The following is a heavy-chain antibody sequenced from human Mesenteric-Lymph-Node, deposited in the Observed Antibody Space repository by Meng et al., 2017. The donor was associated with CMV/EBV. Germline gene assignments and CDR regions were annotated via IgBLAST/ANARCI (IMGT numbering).Heavy chain of an antibody. D-gene: IGHD3-3*01. J-gene: IGHJ4*02. V-gene: IGHV5-51*01. Sequence: GGSLRLSCKGSGYSFTSYWIGWVRQMPGKGLEWMGIIYPGDSDTRYSPSFQGQVTISADKSISTAYLQWSSLKASDTAMYYCARAIRSHELGVVHYSFDYWGQGTLVTVSS. CDR3: ARAIRSHELGVVHYSFDY. CDR1: GYSFTSYW. CDR2: IYPGDSDT.